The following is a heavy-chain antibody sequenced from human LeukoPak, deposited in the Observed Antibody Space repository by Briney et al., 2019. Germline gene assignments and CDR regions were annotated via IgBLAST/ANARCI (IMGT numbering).Heavy chain of an antibody. CDR1: GGSFSGYY. CDR3: ARGHPLLDY. D-gene: IGHD2-21*02. Sequence: PSETLSLTCAVYGGSFSGYYWTWIRQPPGKGLEWIGEINHSGGTNYNPSLKSRFTISVDTSKNQFSLKLSSVTAADTAVYYCARGHPLLDYWGQGTLVTVSS. J-gene: IGHJ4*02. CDR2: INHSGGT. V-gene: IGHV4-34*01.